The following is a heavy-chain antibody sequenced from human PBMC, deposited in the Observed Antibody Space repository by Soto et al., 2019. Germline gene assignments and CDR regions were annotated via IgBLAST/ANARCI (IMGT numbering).Heavy chain of an antibody. CDR2: INAGNGNT. Sequence: ASVKVSCKASGYTFTSYAIHWVRRAPGQRLEWMGWINAGNGNTKYSQKFQGRVTITRDTSASTAYMELSSLRSEDTAVYYCARDPYYDILTGYYHNWFDPWGQGTLVTVSS. D-gene: IGHD3-9*01. CDR1: GYTFTSYA. J-gene: IGHJ5*02. V-gene: IGHV1-3*01. CDR3: ARDPYYDILTGYYHNWFDP.